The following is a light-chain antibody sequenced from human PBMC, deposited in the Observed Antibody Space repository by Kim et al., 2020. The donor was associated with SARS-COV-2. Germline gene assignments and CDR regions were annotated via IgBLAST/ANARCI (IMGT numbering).Light chain of an antibody. CDR3: TSRDGSGDHVI. J-gene: IGLJ2*01. CDR2: GKS. Sequence: ALGQTVRLTCQGDSLQIYYATLYQQRPGQAPLLVLNGKSIRLSVIPNRFSGSASGNTASLAISGAQAEDEADYYCTSRDGSGDHVIVGGGIKVTVL. V-gene: IGLV3-19*01. CDR1: SLQIYY.